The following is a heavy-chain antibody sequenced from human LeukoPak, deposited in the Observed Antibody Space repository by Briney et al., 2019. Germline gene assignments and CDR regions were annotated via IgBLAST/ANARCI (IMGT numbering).Heavy chain of an antibody. V-gene: IGHV3-11*01. CDR3: ARESYPWYFDY. D-gene: IGHD1-26*01. CDR1: GFTFSDHY. CDR2: ISTRSTTI. Sequence: PGGSLRLSCAASGFTFSDHYMSWIRQAPGKGLEWVSYISTRSTTIKYADSVRGRFTISRDNAQNSLYLQMNSLRAEDTAIYYCARESYPWYFDYWGQGTLVTVSP. J-gene: IGHJ4*02.